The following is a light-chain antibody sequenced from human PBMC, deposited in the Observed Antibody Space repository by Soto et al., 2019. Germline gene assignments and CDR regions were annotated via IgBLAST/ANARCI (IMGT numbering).Light chain of an antibody. CDR3: SSYTSSSPYV. J-gene: IGLJ1*01. CDR1: SSDIGTYNY. CDR2: EVN. Sequence: QSALTQPASVSASPGQSITISCTGTSSDIGTYNYVSWSQQYPGKAPKLMLYEVNNRPSGVSDRFSVSKSGNTASLTISGLQAEDDADYYCSSYTSSSPYVFGTGTKVTVL. V-gene: IGLV2-14*01.